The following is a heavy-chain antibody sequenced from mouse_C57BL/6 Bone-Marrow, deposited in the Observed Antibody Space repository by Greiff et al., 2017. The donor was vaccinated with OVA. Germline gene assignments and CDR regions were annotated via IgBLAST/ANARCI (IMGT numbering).Heavy chain of an antibody. CDR2: INPNYGTT. J-gene: IGHJ3*01. Sequence: VQLKESGPELVKPGASVKISCKASGYSFTDYNMNWVKQSNGKSLEWIGVINPNYGTTSYNQKFKGKATLTVDQSSSTAYMQLNSLTSEDSAVYYCARPGKLGRAWFAYWGQGTLVTVSA. V-gene: IGHV1-39*01. D-gene: IGHD4-1*01. CDR1: GYSFTDYN. CDR3: ARPGKLGRAWFAY.